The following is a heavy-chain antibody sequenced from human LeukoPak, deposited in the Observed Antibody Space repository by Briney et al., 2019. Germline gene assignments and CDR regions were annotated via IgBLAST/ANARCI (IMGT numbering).Heavy chain of an antibody. D-gene: IGHD6-19*01. CDR1: GFTFSSYS. CDR2: ISSGASTI. V-gene: IGHV3-48*01. J-gene: IGHJ4*02. Sequence: PGGSLRLSCAASGFTFSSYSMNWVRQAPGKGLEWVSYISSGASTIYYADSVKGRFTISRDNAKNSLYLQMSNLRAEDTAVYYCARDPPPIAVAGTDYFDYWGQGTLVTVSS. CDR3: ARDPPPIAVAGTDYFDY.